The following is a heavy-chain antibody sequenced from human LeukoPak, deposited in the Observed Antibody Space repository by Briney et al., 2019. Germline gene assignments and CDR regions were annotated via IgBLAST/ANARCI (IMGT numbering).Heavy chain of an antibody. D-gene: IGHD3-22*01. J-gene: IGHJ5*02. CDR3: TRRAKDDSSGYYST. CDR2: IRSKANSYAT. CDR1: GFTFSGSA. V-gene: IGHV3-73*01. Sequence: PGGSLRLSCAASGFTFSGSAMHWVRQASGKGLEWVGRIRSKANSYATAYAASVKGRFTISRDESKNTAYLQMNSLKTEDTAAYYCTRRAKDDSSGYYSTWGQGTLVTVSS.